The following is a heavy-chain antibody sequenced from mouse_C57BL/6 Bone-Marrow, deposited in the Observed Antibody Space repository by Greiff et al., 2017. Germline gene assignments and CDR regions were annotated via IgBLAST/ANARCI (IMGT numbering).Heavy chain of an antibody. D-gene: IGHD1-1*01. CDR2: IYPGDGDT. Sequence: VMLVESGPELVKPGASVKISCKASGYAFSSSWMNWVKQRPGKGLEWIGRIYPGDGDTNYNGKFKGKATLTADKSSSTAYMQLSSLTSEDSAVYFCAISTTVVAYYFDYWGQGTTLTVSS. J-gene: IGHJ2*01. CDR3: AISTTVVAYYFDY. CDR1: GYAFSSSW. V-gene: IGHV1-82*01.